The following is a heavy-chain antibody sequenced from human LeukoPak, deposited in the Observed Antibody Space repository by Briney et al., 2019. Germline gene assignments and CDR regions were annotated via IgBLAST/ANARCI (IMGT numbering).Heavy chain of an antibody. CDR3: ARARYCSSTNCHGGYYYGMDV. CDR2: IYYSGST. CDR1: GGSINSGDYY. D-gene: IGHD2-2*01. J-gene: IGHJ6*02. V-gene: IGHV4-30-4*01. Sequence: SETLSLTCTVSGGSINSGDYYWSWIRQPPGKGLEWIVYIYYSGSTYYNPSLKSRVTISVDTSKNQFSLKLSSVTAADTAVYYCARARYCSSTNCHGGYYYGMDVWGQGTTVTVSS.